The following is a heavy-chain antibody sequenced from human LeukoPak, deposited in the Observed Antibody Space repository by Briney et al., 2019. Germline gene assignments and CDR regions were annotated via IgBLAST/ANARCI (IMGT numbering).Heavy chain of an antibody. Sequence: GESLKISCKGSGYTFTSYWIGWVRQMPGKGLEWMGIIYPGDSDTRYNPSSEGQVTMSADKSITTAYLHWSSLKASDTAMYYCARLGYCSRGTCYAFDYWGQGSLVTVSS. CDR2: IYPGDSDT. D-gene: IGHD2-2*01. J-gene: IGHJ4*02. CDR3: ARLGYCSRGTCYAFDY. V-gene: IGHV5-51*01. CDR1: GYTFTSYW.